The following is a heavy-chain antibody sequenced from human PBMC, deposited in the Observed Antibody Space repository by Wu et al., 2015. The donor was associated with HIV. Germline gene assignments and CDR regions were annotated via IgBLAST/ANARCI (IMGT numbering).Heavy chain of an antibody. CDR3: ARTDGLVDGGNSGFDY. Sequence: QVQLVQSGAEVKKPGSSVKVSCRASGGTFSSYSISWVRQAPGQGLEWMGRIIPILGTTNYAQRFQGRVTLTADESTSTAHMELSSLRSEDTAIYFCARTDGLVDGGNSGFDYWGQGTLVTVSS. CDR2: IIPILGTT. V-gene: IGHV1-69*11. D-gene: IGHD4-23*01. CDR1: GGTFSSYS. J-gene: IGHJ4*02.